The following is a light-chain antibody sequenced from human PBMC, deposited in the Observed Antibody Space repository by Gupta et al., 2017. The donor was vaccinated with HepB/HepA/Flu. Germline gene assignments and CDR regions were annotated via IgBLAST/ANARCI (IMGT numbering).Light chain of an antibody. V-gene: IGKV2-24*01. CDR2: KIS. Sequence: DAVMTQSPLSLIVTLGQPASISCRSSQSLVHSNGNTYLNWLQQRPGQPPRLLIYKISNRFSGVPDRFSGSGAGTDFTLQISRVEAEDVRVYYCWQSAHFPRTFGQGTKVEIK. CDR1: QSLVHSNGNTY. CDR3: WQSAHFPRT. J-gene: IGKJ1*01.